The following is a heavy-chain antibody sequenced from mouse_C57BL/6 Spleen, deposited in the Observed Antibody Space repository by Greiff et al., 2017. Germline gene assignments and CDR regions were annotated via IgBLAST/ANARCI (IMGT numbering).Heavy chain of an antibody. CDR2: IDPSDSYT. CDR1: GYTFTSYW. D-gene: IGHD2-10*02. CDR3: ARRGYGRYFDY. J-gene: IGHJ2*01. Sequence: QVQLQQPGAELVKPGASVQLSCKASGYTFTSYWMQWVKQRPGQGLEWIGEIDPSDSYTNYNQKFKGKATLTVDTSSSTAYMQLSSLTSEDSAVYYCARRGYGRYFDYWGQGTTLTVAS. V-gene: IGHV1-50*01.